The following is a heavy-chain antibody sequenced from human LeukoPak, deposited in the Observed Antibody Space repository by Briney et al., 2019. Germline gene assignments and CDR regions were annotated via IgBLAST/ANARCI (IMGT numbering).Heavy chain of an antibody. J-gene: IGHJ6*03. CDR1: GFTFSSYG. Sequence: GGSLRLSCAAPGFTFSSYGMHWVRQAPGKGLEWVAFIRYDGSNKYYADSVKGRFTISRDNSKNTLYLQMNSLRAEDTAVYYCAKDGVSSLYYYYYYYMDVWGKGTTVTISS. V-gene: IGHV3-30*02. CDR3: AKDGVSSLYYYYYYYMDV. D-gene: IGHD6-13*01. CDR2: IRYDGSNK.